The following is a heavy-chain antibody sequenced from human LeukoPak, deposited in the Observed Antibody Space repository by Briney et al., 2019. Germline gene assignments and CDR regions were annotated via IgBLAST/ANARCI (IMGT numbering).Heavy chain of an antibody. V-gene: IGHV3-30-3*01. Sequence: GRSLRLSCAASGFTFSSYAMHWVRQAPGKGLEWVAVISYDGSNKYYADSVKGRFTISRDNSKNTLYLQMNSLRAEDTAVYYCARGGDPSDIELVPAASTPFDYWGQGTLVTVSS. J-gene: IGHJ4*02. CDR2: ISYDGSNK. D-gene: IGHD2-2*01. CDR3: ARGGDPSDIELVPAASTPFDY. CDR1: GFTFSSYA.